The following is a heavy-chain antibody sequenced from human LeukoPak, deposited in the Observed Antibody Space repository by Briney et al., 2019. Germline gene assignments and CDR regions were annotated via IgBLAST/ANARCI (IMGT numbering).Heavy chain of an antibody. Sequence: AGSLRLSCAASGFTFSSYWMSWVRQAPGKGLEWVANIKLDGSEKYYVDSVKGRFTISRDNAMNSLYLQMNSLRAEDTAVYYCTGARGAHLFDFWGQGTLVTV. CDR1: GFTFSSYW. J-gene: IGHJ4*02. CDR2: IKLDGSEK. D-gene: IGHD3-10*01. CDR3: TGARGAHLFDF. V-gene: IGHV3-7*01.